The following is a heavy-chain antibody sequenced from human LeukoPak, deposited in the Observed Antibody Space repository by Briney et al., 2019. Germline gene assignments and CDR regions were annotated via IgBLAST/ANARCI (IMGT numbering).Heavy chain of an antibody. V-gene: IGHV3-48*04. CDR2: ISTSSSTI. CDR3: YYYMDV. D-gene: IGHD5-18*01. Sequence: PGGSLRLACAVSGFTFSDYTMTWVRQAPGKGLEWVSYISTSSSTIYYADSVKGRFTISRDNTKNALYYCARVPSGYTLGYGYYYYYMDVWVKGTTVTVSS. J-gene: IGHJ6*03. CDR1: GFTFSDYT.